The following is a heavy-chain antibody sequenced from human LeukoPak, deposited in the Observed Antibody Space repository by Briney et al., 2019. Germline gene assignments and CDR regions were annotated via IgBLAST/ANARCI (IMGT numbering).Heavy chain of an antibody. CDR1: GGTFSSYA. V-gene: IGHV1-69*05. J-gene: IGHJ4*02. D-gene: IGHD3-3*01. CDR3: ARGKTYYDFWSGFYYFDY. Sequence: SVKVSCKASGGTFSSYAISWVRQAPGQGLEWMGGIIPIFGTANYAQKFQGRVTITTDESTSTAYMELSSLRSEDTAVYYCARGKTYYDFWSGFYYFDYWGQGTLVTVSS. CDR2: IIPIFGTA.